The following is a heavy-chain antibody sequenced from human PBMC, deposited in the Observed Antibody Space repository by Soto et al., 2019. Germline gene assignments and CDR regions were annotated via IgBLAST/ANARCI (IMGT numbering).Heavy chain of an antibody. J-gene: IGHJ4*02. CDR1: GGSFTSNNW. D-gene: IGHD5-12*01. V-gene: IGHV4-4*02. Sequence: QVQLQESGPGLVKPSGTLSLNCAVSGGSFTSNNWWTWGRQPPGQGLEWIGEIYRTGSTNYNPSLKGRVPISLDKSENQFSLKVTSLTAAATDIYYCASRDPGNSVDYWGQGTLVTVSS. CDR3: ASRDPGNSVDY. CDR2: IYRTGST.